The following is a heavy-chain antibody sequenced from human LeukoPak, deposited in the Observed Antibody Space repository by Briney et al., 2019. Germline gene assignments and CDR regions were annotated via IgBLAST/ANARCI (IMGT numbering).Heavy chain of an antibody. CDR2: ISYIGST. J-gene: IGHJ3*02. CDR3: ARDPTTVTKGLDI. CDR1: GDSLNSHY. Sequence: SETLSLTCTVSGDSLNSHYWSWIRQPPGKGLEWIGYISYIGSTNYNPSLKSRVTISVDTSKNQFSLRLSSVTAADAAVYYCARDPTTVTKGLDIWGQGTMVTVSS. V-gene: IGHV4-59*11. D-gene: IGHD4-17*01.